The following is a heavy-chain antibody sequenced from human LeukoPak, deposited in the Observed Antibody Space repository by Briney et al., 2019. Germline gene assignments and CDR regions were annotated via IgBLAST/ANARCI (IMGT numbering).Heavy chain of an antibody. CDR1: GGSISSGDYY. V-gene: IGHV4-61*08. CDR2: IYYSGST. Sequence: SETLSLTCTVSGGSISSGDYYWSWIRQPPGKGLEWIGYIYYSGSTNYNPSLKSRVTISVDTSKNQFSLKLSSVTAADTAVYYCASNDYGDYGAFDIWGQGTMVTVSS. CDR3: ASNDYGDYGAFDI. D-gene: IGHD4-17*01. J-gene: IGHJ3*02.